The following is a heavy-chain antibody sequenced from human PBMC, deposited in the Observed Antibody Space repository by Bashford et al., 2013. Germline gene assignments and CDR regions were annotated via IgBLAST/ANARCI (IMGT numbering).Heavy chain of an antibody. CDR3: ARGPFAGDQRHSFHI. Sequence: SETLSLTCTVSGGSISSYYWSWIRQPAGKGLEWIGYISYLGSTEFNPSLKSRVAISADLSTAQFYLNLRSVTAADTAVYYCARGPFAGDQRHSFHIWGRGTMVTVSS. V-gene: IGHV4-59*01. J-gene: IGHJ3*02. CDR2: ISYLGST. CDR1: GGSISSYY. D-gene: IGHD4-17*01.